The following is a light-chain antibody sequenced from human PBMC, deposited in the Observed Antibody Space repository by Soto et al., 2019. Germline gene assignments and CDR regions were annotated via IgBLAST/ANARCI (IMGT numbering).Light chain of an antibody. CDR1: SSDVGAYNY. J-gene: IGLJ1*01. Sequence: QSALTQPPSASGSVGQSVTISCTGTSSDVGAYNYVSWYQQHPGKAPKLMIYEVSKRPSGVPDRFSGSKSGYTATLTVSGLQAEDEADYYCSSHAGNNNYVFGTGTKLTVL. CDR2: EVS. V-gene: IGLV2-8*01. CDR3: SSHAGNNNYV.